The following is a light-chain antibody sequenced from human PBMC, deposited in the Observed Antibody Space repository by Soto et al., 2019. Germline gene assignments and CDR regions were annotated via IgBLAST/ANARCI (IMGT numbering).Light chain of an antibody. CDR3: ATWDDTLNALVV. J-gene: IGLJ2*01. V-gene: IGLV1-44*01. CDR2: SNN. Sequence: QSVVTQPPSASGTPGQTVTMSCSGGPSNIGSNTVNWYQQLPGMAPTLLIHSNNQRPSGVPDRFSGSQSGTSASLAINGLQSEDEADYYCATWDDTLNALVVFGGGTKLTVL. CDR1: PSNIGSNT.